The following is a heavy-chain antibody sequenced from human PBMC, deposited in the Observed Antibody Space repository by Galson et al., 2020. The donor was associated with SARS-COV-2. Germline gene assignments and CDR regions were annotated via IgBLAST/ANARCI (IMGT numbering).Heavy chain of an antibody. CDR2: ISYDGSNK. Sequence: PGGSLRLSCAASGFTFSSYAMHWVRQAPGKGLEWVAVISYDGSNKYYADSVKGRFTISRDNSKNTLYLQMNSLRAEDTAVYYCARGGGSYYYFDYWGQGTLVTVSS. CDR3: ARGGGSYYYFDY. J-gene: IGHJ4*02. V-gene: IGHV3-30-3*01. CDR1: GFTFSSYA. D-gene: IGHD1-26*01.